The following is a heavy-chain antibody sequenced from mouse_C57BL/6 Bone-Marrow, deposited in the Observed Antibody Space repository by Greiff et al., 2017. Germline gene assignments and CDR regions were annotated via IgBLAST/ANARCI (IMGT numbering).Heavy chain of an antibody. V-gene: IGHV1-15*01. Sequence: QVQLQQSGAELVRPGASVTLSCKASGYTFTDYEMHWVKPTPVHGLEWIGAIDPETGGTAYNQKFKGKAILTADKSSSTAYMELRSLTSEDSAVYYCTRGWGWLLWFAYWGQGTLVTVSA. D-gene: IGHD2-3*01. J-gene: IGHJ3*01. CDR2: IDPETGGT. CDR1: GYTFTDYE. CDR3: TRGWGWLLWFAY.